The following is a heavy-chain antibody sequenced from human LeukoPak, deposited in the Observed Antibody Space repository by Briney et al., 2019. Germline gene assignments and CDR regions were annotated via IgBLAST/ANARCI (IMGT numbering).Heavy chain of an antibody. CDR1: GGSISSYY. J-gene: IGHJ6*02. CDR2: IYYSGST. Sequence: PSQTLSLTCTVSGGSISSYYWSWIRQPPGKGLEWIGYIYYSGSTNYNPSLKSRVTISVDTSKNQFSLKLSSVTAADTAVYYCARGSFIYYYYYGMDVWGQGTTVTVSS. V-gene: IGHV4-59*01. CDR3: ARGSFIYYYYYGMDV. D-gene: IGHD2-15*01.